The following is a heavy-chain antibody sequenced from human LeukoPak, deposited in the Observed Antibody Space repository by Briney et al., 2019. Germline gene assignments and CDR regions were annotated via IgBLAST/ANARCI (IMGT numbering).Heavy chain of an antibody. CDR1: GFIFSSYS. Sequence: GGSLRLSCAASGFIFSSYSMTWVRQAPEKGLEWVSSITSSSIYIYYADSVKGRFTISRDNAKNSLYLQMNSLRAEDTAVYYCAREYCSGGSCYRIDSWGQGTLVTVSS. CDR3: AREYCSGGSCYRIDS. D-gene: IGHD2-15*01. V-gene: IGHV3-21*01. CDR2: ITSSSIYI. J-gene: IGHJ4*02.